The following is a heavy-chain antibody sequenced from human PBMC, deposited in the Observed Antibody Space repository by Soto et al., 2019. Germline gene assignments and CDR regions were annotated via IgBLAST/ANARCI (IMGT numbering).Heavy chain of an antibody. V-gene: IGHV3-23*01. CDR1: GFTFSRYA. J-gene: IGHJ5*02. D-gene: IGHD2-2*02. CDR2: ISGSGGST. CDR3: AKGDTVPQGLNWFDP. Sequence: PGGSLRLSCAASGFTFSRYAMSWVRQAPGKGLEWVSAISGSGGSTYYADSVKGRFTISRDNSKNTLYLQMNSLRAEDTAVYYCAKGDTVPQGLNWFDPWGQGTLVTV.